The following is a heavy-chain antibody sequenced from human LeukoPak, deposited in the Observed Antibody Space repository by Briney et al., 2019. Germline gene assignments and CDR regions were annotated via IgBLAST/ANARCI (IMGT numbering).Heavy chain of an antibody. CDR1: GFTFSDYY. CDR3: AKEYGGSYLYFDY. J-gene: IGHJ4*02. CDR2: IRYDGSNK. D-gene: IGHD1-26*01. V-gene: IGHV3-30*02. Sequence: GGSLRLSCAASGFTFSDYYMSWIRQAPGKGLEWVAFIRYDGSNKYYADSVKGRFTISRDNSKNTLYLQMNSLRAEDTAVYYCAKEYGGSYLYFDYWGQGTLVTVSS.